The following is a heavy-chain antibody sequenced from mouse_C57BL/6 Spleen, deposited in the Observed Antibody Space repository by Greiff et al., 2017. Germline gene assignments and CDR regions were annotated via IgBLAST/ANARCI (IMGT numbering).Heavy chain of an antibody. CDR2: ISNGGGST. V-gene: IGHV5-12*01. J-gene: IGHJ2*01. Sequence: EVKLQESGGGLVQPGGSLKLSCAASGFTFSDYYMYWVRQTPEKRLEWVAYISNGGGSTYYPDTVKGRFTISRDNAKNTLYLQMSRLKSEDTAMYYCARRIYDGYYVLDYWGQGTTLTVSS. D-gene: IGHD2-3*01. CDR3: ARRIYDGYYVLDY. CDR1: GFTFSDYY.